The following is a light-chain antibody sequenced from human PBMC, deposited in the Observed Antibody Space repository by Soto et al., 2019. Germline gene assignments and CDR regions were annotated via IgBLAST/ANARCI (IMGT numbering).Light chain of an antibody. CDR1: QSISNW. J-gene: IGKJ2*01. V-gene: IGKV1-5*03. Sequence: DIQMTQSPSTLSASVGDRVTITCRASQSISNWLAWYQQRPGKAPKLLIYKASSLESGVPSRFSGSGSGTKFTLTISSLQPDDFATYYCQQYKSYWYTFGQGTRLEIK. CDR2: KAS. CDR3: QQYKSYWYT.